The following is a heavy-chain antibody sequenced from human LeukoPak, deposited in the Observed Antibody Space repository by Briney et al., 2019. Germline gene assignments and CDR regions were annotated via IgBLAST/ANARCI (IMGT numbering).Heavy chain of an antibody. Sequence: SETLSLTCAVYGGSFSGYYWSWIRQPPGKGLEWIGEINHSGSTNYNPSLKSRVTISVDTSKNQFSLKLSSVPAADTAVYYCARGFGGDCSSTSCYVDFDYWGQGTLVTVSS. D-gene: IGHD2-2*01. CDR2: INHSGST. CDR3: ARGFGGDCSSTSCYVDFDY. CDR1: GGSFSGYY. J-gene: IGHJ4*02. V-gene: IGHV4-34*01.